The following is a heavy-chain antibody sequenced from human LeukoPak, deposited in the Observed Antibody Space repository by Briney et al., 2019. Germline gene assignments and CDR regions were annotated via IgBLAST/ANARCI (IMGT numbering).Heavy chain of an antibody. CDR3: ARAYGDYVAFDI. D-gene: IGHD4-17*01. CDR1: GGSISSSSYY. CDR2: IYYSGGT. V-gene: IGHV4-39*01. J-gene: IGHJ3*02. Sequence: SETLSLTCTVSGGSISSSSYYWGWIRQPPGNGLEWIGSIYYSGGTYYNPSLKSRVTISVDTSKNQFSLKLSSVTAADTAVYYCARAYGDYVAFDIWGQGTMVTVSS.